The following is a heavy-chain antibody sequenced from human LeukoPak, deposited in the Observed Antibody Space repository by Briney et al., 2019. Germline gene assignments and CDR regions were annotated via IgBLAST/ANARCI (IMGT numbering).Heavy chain of an antibody. CDR2: INPKNGGT. Sequence: GASVKVSCKASGYNFNDYYLHWVRQAPGQGVEWMGWINPKNGGTYYAEKFQGRVTMTRDTSITTVYMELSRLRSDDTAIYYCATHITAFDYWGQGTLVTVSS. D-gene: IGHD3-10*01. CDR3: ATHITAFDY. J-gene: IGHJ4*02. CDR1: GYNFNDYY. V-gene: IGHV1-2*02.